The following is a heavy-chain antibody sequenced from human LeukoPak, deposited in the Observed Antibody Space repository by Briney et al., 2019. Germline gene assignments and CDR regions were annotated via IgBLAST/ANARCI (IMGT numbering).Heavy chain of an antibody. CDR2: ISAYNGNT. D-gene: IGHD2-15*01. Sequence: GASVKVSCKASGYTFTSYGISWVRQAPGQGPEWMGWISAYNGNTNYAQKLQGRVTMTTDTSTSTAYMELRSLRSDDTAVYYCARDRSVVVVAANGGPFDYWGQGTLVTVSS. V-gene: IGHV1-18*04. CDR1: GYTFTSYG. J-gene: IGHJ4*02. CDR3: ARDRSVVVVAANGGPFDY.